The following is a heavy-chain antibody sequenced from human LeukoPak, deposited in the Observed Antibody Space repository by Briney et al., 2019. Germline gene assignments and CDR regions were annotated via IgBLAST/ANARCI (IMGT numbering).Heavy chain of an antibody. V-gene: IGHV3-21*01. D-gene: IGHD6-13*01. CDR2: ISAGGNYI. J-gene: IGHJ5*02. CDR1: GFGFSGYS. Sequence: GGSLRLSCAAPGFGFSGYSLNWVRRAPGRGLEWVSSISAGGNYIYYADSVKGRFTISRDSAENSLYLQMNSLRAEDTAVYYCARDSSSWFDPWGQGTLVTVSS. CDR3: ARDSSSWFDP.